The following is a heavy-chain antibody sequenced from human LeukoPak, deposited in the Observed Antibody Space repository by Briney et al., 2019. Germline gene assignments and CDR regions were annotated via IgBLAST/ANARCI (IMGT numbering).Heavy chain of an antibody. CDR2: INPSGGST. CDR1: GYTFTSYC. Sequence: ASVNVSCKASGYTFTSYCMHWVRQAPGQGLEWMGIINPSGGSTSYAQKFQGRVTMTRDTSTSTVYMELSSLRSEDTAVYYCARDLAPLGRAAAYNWFDPWGQGTLVTVSS. V-gene: IGHV1-46*01. CDR3: ARDLAPLGRAAAYNWFDP. J-gene: IGHJ5*02. D-gene: IGHD6-13*01.